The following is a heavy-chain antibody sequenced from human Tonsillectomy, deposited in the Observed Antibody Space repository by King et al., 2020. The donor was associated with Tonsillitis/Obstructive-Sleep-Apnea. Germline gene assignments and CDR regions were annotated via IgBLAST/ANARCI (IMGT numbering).Heavy chain of an antibody. CDR2: ISWNSGSI. CDR1: GFSFDDYD. D-gene: IGHD2-2*02. CDR3: VKGILVAVRTAIRGDAFDI. Sequence: VQLVESGGGLVQPGRSLRLSCAASGFSFDDYDMHWVRQAPGKGLEWVTGISWNSGSIGYEDSVKGRFTISRDNAKNSVYLQMNSLRAEDTALYYCVKGILVAVRTAIRGDAFDIWGQGTMVTVSS. J-gene: IGHJ3*02. V-gene: IGHV3-9*01.